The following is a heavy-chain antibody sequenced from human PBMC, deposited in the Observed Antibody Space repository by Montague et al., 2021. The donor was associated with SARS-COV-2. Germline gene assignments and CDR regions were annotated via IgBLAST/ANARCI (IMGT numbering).Heavy chain of an antibody. V-gene: IGHV4-59*08. CDR3: ARHYGVVVPAAIYYYYGMDV. CDR1: GGSISGYY. CDR2: IYYTGST. J-gene: IGHJ6*02. D-gene: IGHD2-2*02. Sequence: SETLSLTCTVSGGSISGYYWTWIRQPPGKGLEWLGHIYYTGSTKYNPSLRSRVTMSVDTSKNQFSLKLSSVTAADTAVYYCARHYGVVVPAAIYYYYGMDVWGQGTTVTVSS.